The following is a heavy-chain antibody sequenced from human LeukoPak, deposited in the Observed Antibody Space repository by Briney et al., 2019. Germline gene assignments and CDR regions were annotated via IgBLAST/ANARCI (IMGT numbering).Heavy chain of an antibody. CDR1: GGSISSGGYY. J-gene: IGHJ4*02. V-gene: IGHV4-31*03. CDR3: AGTRDGYKSFDY. CDR2: MYYSGST. Sequence: SETLSLTCTVSGGSISSGGYYWSWIRQHPGKGLEWIGYMYYSGSTYQDPSLKSRVTISGDTSKNQFSLKLNSVTAADTAIYYCAGTRDGYKSFDYWGQGTLVIVSS. D-gene: IGHD5-24*01.